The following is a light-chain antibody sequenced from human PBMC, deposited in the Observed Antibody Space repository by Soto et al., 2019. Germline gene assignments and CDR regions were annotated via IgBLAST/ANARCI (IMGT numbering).Light chain of an antibody. J-gene: IGKJ2*01. CDR3: QQYNSYSYS. V-gene: IGKV1-5*03. CDR2: KAS. CDR1: QSISSW. Sequence: DIQMTQSPSTLSASVGDRVTITCRASQSISSWLAWYQQKPGKAPKLLIYKASSLESGVPSRFSGSGSGTEFTLTISSLQPDDFASYYCQQYNSYSYSCGQGTELEIK.